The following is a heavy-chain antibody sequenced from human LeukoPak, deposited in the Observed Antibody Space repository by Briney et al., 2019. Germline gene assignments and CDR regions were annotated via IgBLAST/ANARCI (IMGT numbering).Heavy chain of an antibody. CDR1: GYTFTGYY. J-gene: IGHJ4*02. D-gene: IGHD3-22*01. CDR2: INPNSGGT. Sequence: GASVTVSCKASGYTFTGYYMHWVRQAPGQGLEWMGWINPNSGGTNYAQKFQGRVTMTRDTSISTAYMELSRLRSDDTAVYYCARDNNYYDSSGYYYYWGQGTLVSVSS. V-gene: IGHV1-2*02. CDR3: ARDNNYYDSSGYYYY.